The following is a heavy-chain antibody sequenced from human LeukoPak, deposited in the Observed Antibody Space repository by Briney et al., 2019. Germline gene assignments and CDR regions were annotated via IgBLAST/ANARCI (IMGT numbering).Heavy chain of an antibody. CDR3: ARGPCGGDCYSGDY. Sequence: AGGSLRLSCVASGFPFSSYWMSWIRQAPGKGLEWVSYISSSSSYTNYADSVKGRFTISRDNAKNSLYLQMNSLRAEDTAVYYCARGPCGGDCYSGDYWGQGTLVTVSS. J-gene: IGHJ4*02. CDR2: ISSSSSYT. D-gene: IGHD2-21*02. CDR1: GFPFSSYW. V-gene: IGHV3-11*06.